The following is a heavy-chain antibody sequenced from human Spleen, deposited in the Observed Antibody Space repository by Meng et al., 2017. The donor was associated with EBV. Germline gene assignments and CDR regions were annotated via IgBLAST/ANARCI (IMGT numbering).Heavy chain of an antibody. D-gene: IGHD6-13*01. J-gene: IGHJ4*02. CDR2: IYESGST. V-gene: IGHV4-4*02. Sequence: QVQVEDPGPGRVKPSGTLSLTCGVSGGSSSSSNWWSWVRQPPGKGLEWIGEIYESGSTNYNPSLESRVTVSIDKSKNQFSLKLSSVTAADTAVYYCARGTSRPSMYYFDYWGQGTLVTVSS. CDR1: GGSSSSSNW. CDR3: ARGTSRPSMYYFDY.